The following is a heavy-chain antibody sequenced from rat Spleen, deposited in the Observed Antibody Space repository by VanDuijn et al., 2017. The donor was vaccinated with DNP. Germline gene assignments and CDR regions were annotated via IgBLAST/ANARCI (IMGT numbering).Heavy chain of an antibody. V-gene: IGHV5-25*01. CDR3: ARSWGDDGYPPFAY. CDR1: GFSFSNYY. D-gene: IGHD1-12*03. CDR2: ITNTGGST. Sequence: EVQLVESGGGLVQPGRSMKLSCAASGFSFSNYYMAWVRQAPTKGLEWVASITNTGGSTYYPDSVKGRFTISRDNAKSTLYLQMDSLRSEDTATYYCARSWGDDGYPPFAYWGQGTLVTVSS. J-gene: IGHJ3*01.